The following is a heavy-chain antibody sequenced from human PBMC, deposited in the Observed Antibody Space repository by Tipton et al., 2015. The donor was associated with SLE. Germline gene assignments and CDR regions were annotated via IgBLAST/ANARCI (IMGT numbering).Heavy chain of an antibody. J-gene: IGHJ6*03. CDR3: ARHVSHYDFWSGYYTGYYYYYMDV. CDR1: GGSISSSSYY. Sequence: TLSLTCTVSGGSISSSSYYWGWIRQPPGKGLEWIGSIYYSGSTYYNPSLKSRVTIPVDTSKNQFSLKLSSVTAADTAVYYCARHVSHYDFWSGYYTGYYYYYMDVWGKGTTVTVSS. D-gene: IGHD3-3*01. CDR2: IYYSGST. V-gene: IGHV4-39*01.